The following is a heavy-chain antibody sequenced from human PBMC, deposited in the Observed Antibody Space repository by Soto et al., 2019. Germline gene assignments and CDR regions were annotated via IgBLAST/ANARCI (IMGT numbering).Heavy chain of an antibody. CDR2: INTYNGNT. Sequence: QVQLVQSRAEVKNPGASVKVSCKASGYSFTRYGIAWARQAPGQGLEWMGWINTYNGNTNYAQNLQGRVTLTTDTSTRTGYMELTGLRSNDTAIYYCAMVDVYVTPSPQDVWGQGTTVIVSS. J-gene: IGHJ6*02. CDR1: GYSFTRYG. D-gene: IGHD3-16*01. V-gene: IGHV1-18*01. CDR3: AMVDVYVTPSPQDV.